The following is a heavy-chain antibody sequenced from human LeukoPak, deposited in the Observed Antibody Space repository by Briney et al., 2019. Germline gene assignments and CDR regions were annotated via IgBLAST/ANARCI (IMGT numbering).Heavy chain of an antibody. V-gene: IGHV4-39*01. Sequence: SETLSLTCTVSGGSISSSSYYWGWIRQPPGKGLEWIGSIYYSGSTYYNPSLKSRVTISVDTSKNQFSLKLSSVTAADTAVYYCARHSGYCSGGSCYPNWFDPWGRGTLVTVSS. J-gene: IGHJ5*02. CDR1: GGSISSSSYY. CDR3: ARHSGYCSGGSCYPNWFDP. D-gene: IGHD2-15*01. CDR2: IYYSGST.